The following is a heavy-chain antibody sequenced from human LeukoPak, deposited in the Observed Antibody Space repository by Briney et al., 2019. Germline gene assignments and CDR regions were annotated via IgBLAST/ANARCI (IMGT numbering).Heavy chain of an antibody. CDR1: GFTFSNAW. J-gene: IGHJ6*02. D-gene: IGHD2-2*01. CDR2: IKSKTDGGTT. Sequence: GGFLRLSCAASGFTFSNAWMNWVRQAPGKGLEWVGRIKSKTDGGTTDYAAPVKGRFTISRDDSKNTLYLQMNSLKTEDTAVYYCTTPVVPAASDYYYGMDVWGQGTTVTVSS. V-gene: IGHV3-15*07. CDR3: TTPVVPAASDYYYGMDV.